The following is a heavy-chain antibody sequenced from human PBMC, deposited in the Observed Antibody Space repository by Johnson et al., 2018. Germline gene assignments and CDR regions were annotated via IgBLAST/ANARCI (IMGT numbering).Heavy chain of an antibody. CDR2: IYYSGST. J-gene: IGHJ4*02. D-gene: IGHD3-3*01. V-gene: IGHV4-59*01. Sequence: QVQLQESGPGLVKPSETLSLTCSVSGGSISSYYWTWIRQPPGKGLEWIGYIYYSGSTNYNPSLQRRVTISVDTSKNQFSLKLSSVTAADPAVYYCASSAEKSGYYYYFDYWGQGTLVTVSS. CDR3: ASSAEKSGYYYYFDY. CDR1: GGSISSYY.